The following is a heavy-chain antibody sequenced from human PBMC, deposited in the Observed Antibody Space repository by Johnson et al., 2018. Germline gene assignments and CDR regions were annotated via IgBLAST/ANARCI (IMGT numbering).Heavy chain of an antibody. J-gene: IGHJ6*02. CDR3: ARWGAYYYDSSGKGGYGMDV. CDR2: IWYDGSNK. V-gene: IGHV3-33*01. D-gene: IGHD3-22*01. Sequence: QVQLQESGGGVVQPGRSLRLSCAASGFTFSSYGMHWVRQAPGQGLEWVAGIWYDGSNKYYADSVKGRFTISRDNAKNSLYLQMNSLRAEETAVYYCARWGAYYYDSSGKGGYGMDVWGQGTTVTVSS. CDR1: GFTFSSYG.